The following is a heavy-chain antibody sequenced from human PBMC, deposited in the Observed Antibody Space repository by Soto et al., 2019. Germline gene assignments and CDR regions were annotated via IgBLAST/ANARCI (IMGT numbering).Heavy chain of an antibody. D-gene: IGHD2-8*01. CDR2: TIPIFGTA. CDR3: ARFGIVLIGYYYGMDV. CDR1: GGTFSSYA. V-gene: IGHV1-69*12. Sequence: QVQLVQSGAEVKKPGSSVKVSCKASGGTFSSYAISWVRQAPGQGLEWMGGTIPIFGTANYAQKFQGRVTITADESTSTAYMELSSLRSEDTAVYYCARFGIVLIGYYYGMDVWGQGTTVTVSS. J-gene: IGHJ6*02.